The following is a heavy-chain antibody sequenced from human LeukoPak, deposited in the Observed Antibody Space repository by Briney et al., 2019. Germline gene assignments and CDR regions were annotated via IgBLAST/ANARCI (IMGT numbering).Heavy chain of an antibody. CDR3: ARENMVRGVIEVYYYGMDV. V-gene: IGHV3-53*01. Sequence: PGGSLRLSCAASGFTVSSNYMSWVRQAPGKGLVWVSVIYSGGSTYYADSVKGRFTISRDNSKNTLYLQMNSLRAEDTAVYYCARENMVRGVIEVYYYGMDVWGQGTTVTVSS. CDR2: IYSGGST. J-gene: IGHJ6*02. D-gene: IGHD3-10*01. CDR1: GFTVSSNY.